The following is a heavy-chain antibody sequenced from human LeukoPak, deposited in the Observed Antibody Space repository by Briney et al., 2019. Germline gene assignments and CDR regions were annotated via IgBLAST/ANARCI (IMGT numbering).Heavy chain of an antibody. V-gene: IGHV3-23*01. CDR3: AKVRGGSYYTGFDY. CDR2: ISGSGGST. Sequence: GGSLRLSCAASGFTFSSYAMSWVRQAPGKGLEWVSAISGSGGSTYYADSVKGRFTISRDNSKNALYLQMNSLRAEDTAVYYCAKVRGGSYYTGFDYWGQGTPVTVSS. J-gene: IGHJ4*02. D-gene: IGHD1-26*01. CDR1: GFTFSSYA.